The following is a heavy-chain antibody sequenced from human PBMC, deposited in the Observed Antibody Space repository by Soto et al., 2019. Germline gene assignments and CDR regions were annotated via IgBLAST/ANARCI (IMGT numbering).Heavy chain of an antibody. CDR1: GYTFTSYA. CDR2: INAGNGNT. Sequence: QVQLVESGGGVVQPGRSLRLSCAASGYTFTSYAMHWVRQAPGQRLEWMGWINAGNGNTKYSQKFQGRVTITRDTSASTAYMELSSLRSEDTAVYYCARVGTLEFPFDYWGQGTLVTVSS. D-gene: IGHD3-10*01. V-gene: IGHV1-3*01. J-gene: IGHJ4*02. CDR3: ARVGTLEFPFDY.